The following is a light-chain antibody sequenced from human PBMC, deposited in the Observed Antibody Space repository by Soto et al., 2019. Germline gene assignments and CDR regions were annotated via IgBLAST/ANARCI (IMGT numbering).Light chain of an antibody. CDR3: CSYAGSRRNC. CDR1: SSDVGSYNL. J-gene: IGLJ1*01. CDR2: EGS. V-gene: IGLV2-23*01. Sequence: QSALTQPASVSGSPGQSITISCTGTSSDVGSYNLVPWYQQHPGKAPKLMIYEGSKRPSGVSNRFSGSKSGNTASLTISGLQAEDEADYYCCSYAGSRRNCFGTGTKVTVL.